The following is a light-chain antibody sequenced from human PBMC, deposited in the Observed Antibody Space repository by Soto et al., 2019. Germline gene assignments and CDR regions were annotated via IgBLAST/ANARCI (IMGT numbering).Light chain of an antibody. Sequence: EIVLTQSPGTLSLSPGERATLFFSASQSIIVTALAWYQQKPGQAPRLLVYGASNRATGIPDRFSGSGSGTDFTLTISRLEPEDFALYYCQQYGGSPITFGQGTRWRL. J-gene: IGKJ5*01. CDR1: QSIIVTA. V-gene: IGKV3-20*01. CDR2: GAS. CDR3: QQYGGSPIT.